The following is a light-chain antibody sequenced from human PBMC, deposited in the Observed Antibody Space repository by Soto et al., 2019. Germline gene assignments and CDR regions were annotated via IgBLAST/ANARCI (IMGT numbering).Light chain of an antibody. Sequence: IQMTQSPPTLSASVGDTVTLTCRSSQMITRCLAWYQQKPGTAPRLIIYDATSLQSGVPPRFSATASETDFTLTISSLHPDDFATDYCLQYNTFPHSFGQGTKLEI. CDR2: DAT. V-gene: IGKV1-5*01. CDR3: LQYNTFPHS. J-gene: IGKJ2*01. CDR1: QMITRC.